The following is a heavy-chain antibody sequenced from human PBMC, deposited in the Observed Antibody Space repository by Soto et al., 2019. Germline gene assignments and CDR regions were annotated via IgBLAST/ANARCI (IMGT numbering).Heavy chain of an antibody. V-gene: IGHV3-23*01. J-gene: IGHJ5*02. D-gene: IGHD1-26*01. CDR2: IRSGGATT. Sequence: EVQLLESGGGLVQPGGSLRLSCAASGFTFSDYAMSWVRQAPGRGLEWVSAIRSGGATTYYADSVKGRFTISRDNSKNTVYLQMNSLRAEDTAVYYCVNWGYQSTGSSGRTWGQGTLVTVSS. CDR1: GFTFSDYA. CDR3: VNWGYQSTGSSGRT.